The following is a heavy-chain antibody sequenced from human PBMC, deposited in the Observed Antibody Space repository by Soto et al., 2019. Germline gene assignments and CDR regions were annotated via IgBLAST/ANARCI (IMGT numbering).Heavy chain of an antibody. CDR2: INHSGST. V-gene: IGHV4-34*01. CDR1: GGSFSGYY. Sequence: ETLSLTCAVYGGSFSGYYWSWIRQPPGKGLEWIGEINHSGSTNYNPSLKSRVTISVDTSKNQFSLKLSPVTAADTAVYYCARRPRIAAAGWFDPWGQGTLVTVSS. J-gene: IGHJ5*02. D-gene: IGHD6-13*01. CDR3: ARRPRIAAAGWFDP.